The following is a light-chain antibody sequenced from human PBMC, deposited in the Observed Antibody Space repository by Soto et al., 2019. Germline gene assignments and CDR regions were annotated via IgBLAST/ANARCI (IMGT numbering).Light chain of an antibody. J-gene: IGLJ1*01. Sequence: QSVLTQPHSASGTPGQRVTISCSGSSSNIGTSSVHWFQQLPGTAPKLLISTTNQRPSGVPERFSGSKSGTSASLATSGLQSEDEADYYCAAWDDSLNGHVFGTGTKLTVL. CDR2: TTN. CDR1: SSNIGTSS. V-gene: IGLV1-44*01. CDR3: AAWDDSLNGHV.